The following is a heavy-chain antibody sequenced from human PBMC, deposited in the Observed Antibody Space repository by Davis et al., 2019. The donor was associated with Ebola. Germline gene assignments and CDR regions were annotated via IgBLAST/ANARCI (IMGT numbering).Heavy chain of an antibody. V-gene: IGHV4-59*08. J-gene: IGHJ4*02. D-gene: IGHD6-13*01. CDR3: ARVTAAAGTPPDY. CDR1: GGSISNYY. Sequence: MPSETLSLTCTVSGGSISNYYWSWIRQPPGKGLEWIGYIYYSGSTNYNPSLKSRVTISVDTSKNQFSLKLNSVTAADTAVYYCARVTAAAGTPPDYWGQGTLVTVSS. CDR2: IYYSGST.